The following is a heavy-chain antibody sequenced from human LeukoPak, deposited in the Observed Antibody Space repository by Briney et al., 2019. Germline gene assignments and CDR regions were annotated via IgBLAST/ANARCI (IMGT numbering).Heavy chain of an antibody. J-gene: IGHJ6*03. V-gene: IGHV3-30*04. CDR3: ARPPYYDFWSGTSMDV. Sequence: GGSLRLSCAASGFTFSSYAMHWVRQAPGKGLEWVAVISYDGSNKYYADSVKGRFTISRDNSKNTLYLQMNSLRAEDTAVYYCARPPYYDFWSGTSMDVWGKGTTVTVSS. CDR1: GFTFSSYA. CDR2: ISYDGSNK. D-gene: IGHD3-3*01.